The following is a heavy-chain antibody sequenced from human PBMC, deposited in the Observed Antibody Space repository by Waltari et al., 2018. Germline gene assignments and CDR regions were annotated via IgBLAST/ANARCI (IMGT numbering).Heavy chain of an antibody. CDR3: AREVAGYCSGGSCWGGAFDI. CDR1: GGTFSSYA. J-gene: IGHJ3*02. CDR2: IIPIFGTA. D-gene: IGHD2-15*01. V-gene: IGHV1-69*12. Sequence: QVQLVQSGAEVKKPGSSVKVSCKASGGTFSSYAISWVRPAPGQGLEWMGGIIPIFGTANYAQKFQGRVTITADESTSTAYMELSSLRSEDTAVYYCAREVAGYCSGGSCWGGAFDIWGQGTMVTVSS.